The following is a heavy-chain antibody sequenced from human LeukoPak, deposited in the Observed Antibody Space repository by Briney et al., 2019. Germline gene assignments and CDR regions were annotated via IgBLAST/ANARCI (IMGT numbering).Heavy chain of an antibody. J-gene: IGHJ6*03. CDR1: GFTFSSYG. V-gene: IGHV3-30*02. CDR3: AKTATTVTTYFYYYYYMDV. Sequence: GGSLRLSCAASGFTFSSYGMHWVRQAPGKGLEWVAFIRYDGSNKYYADSVKGRFTISRDNSKNTLYLQMTSLRAEDTAVYYCAKTATTVTTYFYYYYYMDVWGKGTTVTVSS. D-gene: IGHD4-11*01. CDR2: IRYDGSNK.